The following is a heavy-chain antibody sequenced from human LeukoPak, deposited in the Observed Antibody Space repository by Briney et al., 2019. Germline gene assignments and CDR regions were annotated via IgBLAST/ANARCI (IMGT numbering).Heavy chain of an antibody. J-gene: IGHJ4*02. CDR3: GIQRSTVRNTKFDY. CDR2: IYYSWST. Sequence: SETLTLTCTVSGGSISSNSFNWGGIRQPPGKGLEWIGSIYYSWSTYYNPSLKRRVTISVDTSKNQFSLKLSSVTAADTTVYYCGIQRSTVRNTKFDYCGQGTLVTVSS. D-gene: IGHD4-17*01. CDR1: GGSISSNSFN. V-gene: IGHV4-39*01.